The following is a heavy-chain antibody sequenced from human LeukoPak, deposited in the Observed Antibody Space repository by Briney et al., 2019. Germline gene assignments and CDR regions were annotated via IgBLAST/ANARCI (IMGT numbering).Heavy chain of an antibody. D-gene: IGHD3-3*01. CDR3: ARHRGFFRALAAYYYYYYMDV. J-gene: IGHJ6*03. Sequence: GESLKISCKGSGYSFTSYWIGWVRQMPGKGLEWMGIIYPGDSDTRYSPSFQGQVTISADKSISTAYLQWSSLKASDTAMYYCARHRGFFRALAAYYYYYYMDVWGKGTTVTVSS. V-gene: IGHV5-51*01. CDR1: GYSFTSYW. CDR2: IYPGDSDT.